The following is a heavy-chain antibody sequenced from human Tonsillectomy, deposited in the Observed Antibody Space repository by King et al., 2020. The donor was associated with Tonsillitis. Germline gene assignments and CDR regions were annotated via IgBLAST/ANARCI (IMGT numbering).Heavy chain of an antibody. J-gene: IGHJ3*01. CDR1: GGTFSKFA. Sequence: QLVQSGAEVKKPGSSVKVSCKASGGTFSKFAINWVRQAPGQGLEWMGGIIPIFGTTYYAQKFQGRVTITADKSTSTAYMELSSLRSEDTAVYYCAKDKDYGDYLSDAFDVWGQGTMVTVSS. V-gene: IGHV1-69*14. CDR2: IIPIFGTT. D-gene: IGHD4-17*01. CDR3: AKDKDYGDYLSDAFDV.